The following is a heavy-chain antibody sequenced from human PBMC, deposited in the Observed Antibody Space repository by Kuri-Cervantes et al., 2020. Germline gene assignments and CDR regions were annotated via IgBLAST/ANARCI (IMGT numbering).Heavy chain of an antibody. Sequence: ASVKVSCKASGYTFTGYYMHWVRQAPGQGLEWMGWINPNSGGTNYAQKFQGRVTMTRDTSISTAYMELSRLRSDDTAVYYCARGDCSGGSCYSRGPHYYYGMDVWGQGTTVTVSS. J-gene: IGHJ6*02. CDR2: INPNSGGT. V-gene: IGHV1-2*02. D-gene: IGHD2-15*01. CDR3: ARGDCSGGSCYSRGPHYYYGMDV. CDR1: GYTFTGYY.